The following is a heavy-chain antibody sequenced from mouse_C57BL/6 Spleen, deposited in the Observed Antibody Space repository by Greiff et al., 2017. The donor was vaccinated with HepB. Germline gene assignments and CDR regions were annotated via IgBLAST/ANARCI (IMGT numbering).Heavy chain of an antibody. CDR3: ARESLSYDGGLFDV. J-gene: IGHJ1*03. CDR1: GYSITSGYD. Sequence: EVQLQESGPGMVKPSQSLSLTCTVTGYSITSGYDWHWIRHFPGNKLEWMGYISYSGSTNYNPSLKSRISITHDTSKNHFFLKLNSVTTEDTATYYCARESLSYDGGLFDVWGTGTTVTVSS. V-gene: IGHV3-1*01. D-gene: IGHD2-12*01. CDR2: ISYSGST.